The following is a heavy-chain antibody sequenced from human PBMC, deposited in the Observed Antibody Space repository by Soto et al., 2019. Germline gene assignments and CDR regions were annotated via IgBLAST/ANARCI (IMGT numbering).Heavy chain of an antibody. D-gene: IGHD1-26*01. CDR1: GFTVSSNY. V-gene: IGHV3-53*01. CDR3: ARGVGYYYGMDV. J-gene: IGHJ6*02. CDR2: IYSGGST. Sequence: GGSLRLSCAASGFTVSSNYMSWVRQAPGKGLEWVSVIYSGGSTYYADSVKGRFTISRGNSKNTLYLQMNSLRAEDTAVYYCARGVGYYYGMDVWGQGTTVTVSS.